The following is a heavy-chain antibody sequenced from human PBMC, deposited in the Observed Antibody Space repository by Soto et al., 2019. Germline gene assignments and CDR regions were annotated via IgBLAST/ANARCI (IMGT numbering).Heavy chain of an antibody. J-gene: IGHJ4*02. CDR1: GFSLSTSGVG. V-gene: IGHV2-5*01. CDR2: IYWNDDK. CDR3: AHRLGFRQWEGVGDY. D-gene: IGHD1-26*01. Sequence: QITLKESGPTLVKPTQTLTLTCTFSGFSLSTSGVGVGWIRQPPGKALAWRALIYWNDDKRYSPSLKSRLTITKDTSKNQVVRTMTSMDPVDTATYYCAHRLGFRQWEGVGDYWGQGTLVTVSS.